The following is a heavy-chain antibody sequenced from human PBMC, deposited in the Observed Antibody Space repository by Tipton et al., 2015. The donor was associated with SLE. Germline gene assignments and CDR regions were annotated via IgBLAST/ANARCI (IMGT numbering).Heavy chain of an antibody. CDR2: IYYSGST. V-gene: IGHV4-59*08. D-gene: IGHD3-22*01. Sequence: TLSLTCTVSGGSISSYYWSWIRQPPGKGLEWIGYIYYSGSTNYNPSLKSRVTISVDTSKNQFSLKLSSVTAADTAVYYCARCLGSSGFDYWGQGTLVTVSS. CDR3: ARCLGSSGFDY. CDR1: GGSISSYY. J-gene: IGHJ4*02.